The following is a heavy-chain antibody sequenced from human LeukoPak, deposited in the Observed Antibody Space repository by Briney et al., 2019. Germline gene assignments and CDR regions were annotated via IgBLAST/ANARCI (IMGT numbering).Heavy chain of an antibody. CDR1: GFTFSSYW. CDR3: ARDHSYATSDAFDI. CDR2: IKQDGSEK. V-gene: IGHV3-7*05. Sequence: PGGSLRLSCAASGFTFSSYWMAWVRQAPGKGLEWVAHIKQDGSEKYYVDSVKGRFTISRGNAKKSLFLQMNSLRVEDTAVYYCARDHSYATSDAFDIWGQGTMVTVSS. J-gene: IGHJ3*02. D-gene: IGHD3-16*01.